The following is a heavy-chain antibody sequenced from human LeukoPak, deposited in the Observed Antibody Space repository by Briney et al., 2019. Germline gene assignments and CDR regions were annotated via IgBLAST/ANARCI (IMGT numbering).Heavy chain of an antibody. CDR3: ATTNDGGGYQWGDFFDF. Sequence: SVKVSCKASGGTSNSHAISWVRQAPGQGLEWMGRIIPNLGTTNRAQNFQYRVTLTADKSTNTAYMELASLTSDDTAVYYCATTNDGGGYQWGDFFDFWGQGTLVTVSS. D-gene: IGHD3-22*01. CDR1: GGTSNSHA. CDR2: IIPNLGTT. V-gene: IGHV1-69*04. J-gene: IGHJ4*02.